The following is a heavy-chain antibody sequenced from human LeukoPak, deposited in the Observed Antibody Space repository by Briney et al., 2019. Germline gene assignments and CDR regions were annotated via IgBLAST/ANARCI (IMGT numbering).Heavy chain of an antibody. Sequence: PGGSLRLSCAASGFTVSSNYMSWVRQAPGKGLEWVSVIYSGGSTYYADSVKGRFTISRDNSKNTLYLQMNSQRAEDTAVYYCAREGYSYGEKLFGPQRGYFQHWGQGTLVTVSS. CDR2: IYSGGST. CDR3: AREGYSYGEKLFGPQRGYFQH. CDR1: GFTVSSNY. D-gene: IGHD5-18*01. V-gene: IGHV3-53*01. J-gene: IGHJ1*01.